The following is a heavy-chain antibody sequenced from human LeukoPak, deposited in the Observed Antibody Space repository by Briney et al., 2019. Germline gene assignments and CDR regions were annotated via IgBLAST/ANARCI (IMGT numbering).Heavy chain of an antibody. CDR3: ARDRGPRTGFMVREAYDY. V-gene: IGHV3-74*01. CDR2: INTDGSIT. CDR1: GFTFSSYA. D-gene: IGHD3-10*01. Sequence: GGSLRLSCAASGFTFSSYAMSWVRQAPGKGLVWVSRINTDGSITNYADSVEGRFSISRDNAKNTLYLQMSSLRAEDTAVYYCARDRGPRTGFMVREAYDYWGQGTLVTVSS. J-gene: IGHJ4*02.